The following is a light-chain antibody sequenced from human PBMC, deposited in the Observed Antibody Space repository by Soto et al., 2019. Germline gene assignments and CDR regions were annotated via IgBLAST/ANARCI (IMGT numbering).Light chain of an antibody. Sequence: HSALTQPASVSGSPGQSITISCTGTSSDVGGYNYVSWYQQHPGKAPKLMIYDVSSRPSGVSNRFSGSKSGNTASLTISGLQAEDEADYYCSSYTSSSTLVVFGEGTKLTVL. V-gene: IGLV2-14*01. CDR2: DVS. J-gene: IGLJ2*01. CDR3: SSYTSSSTLVV. CDR1: SSDVGGYNY.